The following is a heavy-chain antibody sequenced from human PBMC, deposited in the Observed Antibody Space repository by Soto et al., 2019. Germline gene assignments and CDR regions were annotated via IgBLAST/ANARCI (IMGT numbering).Heavy chain of an antibody. CDR3: ARGQRFSDWFDP. D-gene: IGHD3-3*01. CDR1: GGAISGYY. CDR2: IYSSGST. J-gene: IGHJ5*02. V-gene: IGHV4-4*07. Sequence: SETLSLTCTVTGGAISGYYWTWIRQSDGEGLEWIGRIYSSGSTNYNPSLKGRVTISLDTSMNYFSLRLSSVTAADTAVYYCARGQRFSDWFDPWGQGTLATVSS.